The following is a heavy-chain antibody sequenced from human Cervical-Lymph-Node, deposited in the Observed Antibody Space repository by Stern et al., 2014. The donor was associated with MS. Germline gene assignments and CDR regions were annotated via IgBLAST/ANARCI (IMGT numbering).Heavy chain of an antibody. J-gene: IGHJ6*02. Sequence: VQLVESGTEVKKPGESLKISCKVSGYSFTSYWIGWVRQMPGKGLEWMGFIYPADSATTYSPSFQGQVTISADKSTSTAYLQWSNLKASDTAMYYCARHMRSYFAMDVWGQGTTVIVSS. CDR3: ARHMRSYFAMDV. V-gene: IGHV5-51*01. CDR2: IYPADSAT. D-gene: IGHD3-10*01. CDR1: GYSFTSYW.